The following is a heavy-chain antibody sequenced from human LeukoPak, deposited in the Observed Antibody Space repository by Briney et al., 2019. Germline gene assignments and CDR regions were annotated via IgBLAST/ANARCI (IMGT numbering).Heavy chain of an antibody. CDR2: IIPIFGTA. J-gene: IGHJ4*02. Sequence: GASVKVSCKASGGTFSSYAISWVRQAPGQGLKWMGGIIPIFGTANYAQKFQGRVTITADEFTSTAYMELSSLRSEDTAVYYCASSLYSGSYSYFDYWGQGTLVTVSS. V-gene: IGHV1-69*13. CDR3: ASSLYSGSYSYFDY. D-gene: IGHD1-26*01. CDR1: GGTFSSYA.